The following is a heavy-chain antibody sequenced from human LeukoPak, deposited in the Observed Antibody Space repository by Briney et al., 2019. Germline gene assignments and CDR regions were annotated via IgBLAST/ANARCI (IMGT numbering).Heavy chain of an antibody. J-gene: IGHJ1*01. Sequence: SGTLSLTCAVSGGSISSSNWWCLRRQPPRRGLEWSVEIYHSGSTNYNPSLKSRVTISVDKSKNQFSLKLSSVTAADTAVYYCATAVEGAGTEGYFQHWGQGTMVTVSS. CDR3: ATAVEGAGTEGYFQH. CDR1: GGSISSSNW. CDR2: IYHSGST. V-gene: IGHV4-4*02. D-gene: IGHD6-13*01.